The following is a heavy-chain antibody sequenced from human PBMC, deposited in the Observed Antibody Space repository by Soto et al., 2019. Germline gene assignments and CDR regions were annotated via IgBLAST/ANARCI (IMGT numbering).Heavy chain of an antibody. J-gene: IGHJ4*02. CDR2: FDPEDGET. D-gene: IGHD3-10*01. CDR1: GYTLTELS. V-gene: IGHV1-24*01. CDR3: ATVFGRGGSFPMLFDY. Sequence: AASVKVSCKVSGYTLTELSMHWVRQAPGKGLEWMGGFDPEDGETIYAQKFQGRVTMTEDTSTDTAYMELSSLRSEDTAVYYCATVFGRGGSFPMLFDYWGQGTLVTVSS.